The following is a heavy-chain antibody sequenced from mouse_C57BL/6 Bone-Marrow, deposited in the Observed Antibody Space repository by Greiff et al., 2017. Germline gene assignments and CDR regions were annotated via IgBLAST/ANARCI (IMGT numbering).Heavy chain of an antibody. Sequence: EVKLEESGGGLVQPGGSLKLSCAASGIEFSRYWMSWVRRAPGQGLEWIGEINPDSSTINYAPSLKDKFIISRDNAKNTLYLQMIKFGAEDTAFYYCSSNGAVGFAYWGKGTLVTVSA. CDR3: SSNGAVGFAY. CDR2: INPDSSTI. CDR1: GIEFSRYW. J-gene: IGHJ3*01. V-gene: IGHV4-1*01.